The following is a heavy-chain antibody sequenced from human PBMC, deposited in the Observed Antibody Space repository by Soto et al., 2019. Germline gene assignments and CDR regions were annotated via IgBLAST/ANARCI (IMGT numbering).Heavy chain of an antibody. CDR1: GFSIPDYG. CDR3: TRWNGFGDS. V-gene: IGHV3-23*01. D-gene: IGHD1-1*01. Sequence: EVQLLESGGGSVQPGGSLKLSCGVSGFSIPDYGVTWVRQPPGKGLEWVSGFTGGHGKTFYADSVRGRFTLSREDSRKTVYLQMDSRRVEDTAVYYCTRWNGFGDSWGQGTLVTVAS. CDR2: FTGGHGKT. J-gene: IGHJ4*02.